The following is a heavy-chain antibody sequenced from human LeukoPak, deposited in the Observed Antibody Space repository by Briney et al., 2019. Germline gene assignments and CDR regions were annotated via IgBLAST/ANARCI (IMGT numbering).Heavy chain of an antibody. CDR3: ASGRGYRYYYGMDV. CDR2: IWYDGSNK. V-gene: IGHV3-33*01. CDR1: GFTFSSYG. J-gene: IGHJ6*04. D-gene: IGHD5-18*01. Sequence: GGSLRLSCAASGFTFSSYGMHWVRQAAGKGLEWVAVIWYDGSNKYYADSVKGRFTISRDNSKNTLYLQMNSLRAEDTAVYYCASGRGYRYYYGMDVWGKGTTVTVSS.